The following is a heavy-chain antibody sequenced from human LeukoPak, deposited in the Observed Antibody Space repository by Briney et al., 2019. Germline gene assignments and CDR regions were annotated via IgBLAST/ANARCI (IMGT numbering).Heavy chain of an antibody. CDR2: IKQDGSEK. CDR3: ARESIAARQYYYYYMDV. CDR1: GFTFSSYS. Sequence: GGSLRLSCAASGFTFSSYSMNWVRQAPGKGLEWVANIKQDGSEKYYVDSVKGRFTISRDNAKNSLYLQMNSLRAEDTAVYYCARESIAARQYYYYYMDVWGKGTTVTVSS. D-gene: IGHD6-6*01. J-gene: IGHJ6*03. V-gene: IGHV3-7*01.